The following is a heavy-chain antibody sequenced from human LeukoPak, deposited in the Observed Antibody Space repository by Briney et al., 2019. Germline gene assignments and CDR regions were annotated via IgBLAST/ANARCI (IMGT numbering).Heavy chain of an antibody. Sequence: GGSLRLSCAASGFTFKSYAMSWVRQAPGKGLEWVSVISGSGVTTYYADSVKGRFTISRDNSKNTLYMRMNGLRAEDTAVYYCAKGGRGWYASIDYWGQGTLVTVSS. J-gene: IGHJ4*02. CDR2: ISGSGVTT. CDR3: AKGGRGWYASIDY. D-gene: IGHD6-19*01. CDR1: GFTFKSYA. V-gene: IGHV3-23*01.